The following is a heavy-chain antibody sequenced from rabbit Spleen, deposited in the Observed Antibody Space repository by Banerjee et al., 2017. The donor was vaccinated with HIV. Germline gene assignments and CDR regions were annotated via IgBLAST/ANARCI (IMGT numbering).Heavy chain of an antibody. D-gene: IGHD6-1*01. Sequence: QEQLEESGGDLVKPGASLTLTCKASGFSFSLGYDMCWVRQAPGKGLELIACIDTSSVNIADATWAKGRFTISKTSSTTVTLQMTSLTAADTATYFCARGEHFSVGFSAFAIYLDLWGPGTLVTVS. CDR1: GFSFSLGYD. CDR2: IDTSSVNI. V-gene: IGHV1S45*01. J-gene: IGHJ4*01. CDR3: ARGEHFSVGFSAFAIYLDL.